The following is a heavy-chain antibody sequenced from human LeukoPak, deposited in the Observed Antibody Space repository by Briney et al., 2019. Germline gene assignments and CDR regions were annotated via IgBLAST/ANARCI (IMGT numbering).Heavy chain of an antibody. CDR1: GGTFSSYA. D-gene: IGHD3-9*01. CDR2: IIPIFGTA. V-gene: IGHV1-69*06. J-gene: IGHJ5*02. CDR3: ARKYDILTGYDNWFDP. Sequence: SVKVSCKASGGTFSSYAISWVRQAPGQGLEWMGGIIPIFGTANYAQKFQGRVTITADKSTSTAYMELSSLRSEDTAVYYCARKYDILTGYDNWFDPWGQGTLVTVSS.